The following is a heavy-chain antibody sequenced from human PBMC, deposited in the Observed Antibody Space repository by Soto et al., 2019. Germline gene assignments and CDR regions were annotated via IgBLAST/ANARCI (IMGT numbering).Heavy chain of an antibody. CDR1: GGSISSGGYS. CDR3: ARVYYDFWSGQGENWFDP. D-gene: IGHD3-3*01. Sequence: SETLSLTCAVSGGSISSGGYSWSWIRQPPGKGLEWIGYIYYSGSTYYNPSLKSRVTISVDRSKNQFSLKLSSVTAADTAVYYCARVYYDFWSGQGENWFDPWGQGTLVTV. CDR2: IYYSGST. V-gene: IGHV4-30-2*01. J-gene: IGHJ5*02.